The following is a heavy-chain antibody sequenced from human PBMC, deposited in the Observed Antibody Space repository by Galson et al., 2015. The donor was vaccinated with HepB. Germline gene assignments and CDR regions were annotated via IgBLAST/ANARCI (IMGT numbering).Heavy chain of an antibody. CDR3: LRLGDLSGYSSS. V-gene: IGHV3-73*01. Sequence: SLRLSCAASGFTSSGSAIHWVRQASGKGPEWVGRIRSKASAYAKAYAASLKGRFTIARDDSKNTAYLHMNSLKTEDTAVYYCLRLGDLSGYSSSWGQGTLVTVSA. D-gene: IGHD6-13*01. CDR2: IRSKASAYAK. J-gene: IGHJ4*02. CDR1: GFTSSGSA.